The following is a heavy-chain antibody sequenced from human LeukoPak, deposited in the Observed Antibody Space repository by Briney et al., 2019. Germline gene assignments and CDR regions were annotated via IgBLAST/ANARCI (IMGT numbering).Heavy chain of an antibody. V-gene: IGHV4-59*01. CDR3: ARDYPGLPYYYYGMDV. CDR2: IYYSGST. Sequence: MSSETQSLTCTVSGGSISSYYWSWIRQPPGKGLEWIGYIYYSGSTNYNPSLKSRVTISVDTSKNQFSLKLSSVTAADTAVYYCARDYPGLPYYYYGMDVWGKGTTVTVSS. J-gene: IGHJ6*04. CDR1: GGSISSYY.